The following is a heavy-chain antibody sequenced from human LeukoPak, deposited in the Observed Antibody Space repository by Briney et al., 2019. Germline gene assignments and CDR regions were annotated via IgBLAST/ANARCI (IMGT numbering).Heavy chain of an antibody. V-gene: IGHV1-3*01. J-gene: IGHJ5*02. CDR2: INAGNGNT. Sequence: ASVKVSCKTSGYTFTTYAMHWVRQAPGQRLEWMGWINAGNGNTKYSQKFQDRVTITRDTSASTAYMELSSLRSDDTAVYYCARDQDGSYYGLGSPLPPSQKTGDNWFDPWGQGTLVTVSS. CDR1: GYTFTTYA. D-gene: IGHD3-10*01. CDR3: ARDQDGSYYGLGSPLPPSQKTGDNWFDP.